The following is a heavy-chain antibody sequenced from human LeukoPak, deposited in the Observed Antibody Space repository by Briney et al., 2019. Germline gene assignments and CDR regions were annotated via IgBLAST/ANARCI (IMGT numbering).Heavy chain of an antibody. CDR2: ISGDNGNT. CDR1: GHTFSNYG. D-gene: IGHD2-15*01. J-gene: IGHJ5*02. V-gene: IGHV1-18*01. CDR3: ARIPYCSGSSCYFRPNNWFDP. Sequence: GASVKVSCKASGHTFSNYGISWVRQAPGQGLEWMGWISGDNGNTNYPQKLQGRVTMTTDTSTSTAYMELRSLRSDDTAVYYCARIPYCSGSSCYFRPNNWFDPWGQGTLVTVSS.